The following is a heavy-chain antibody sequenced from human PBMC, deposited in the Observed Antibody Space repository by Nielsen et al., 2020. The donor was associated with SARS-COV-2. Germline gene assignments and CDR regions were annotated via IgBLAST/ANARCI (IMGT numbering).Heavy chain of an antibody. CDR1: GFTFDDYD. J-gene: IGHJ4*02. Sequence: GESLRISCAASGFTFDDYDMSWVRQVPGKGLEWVSNINWNGGSTAYADSVKGRFTISRDNARNSLYLQMNSLKTEDTAVYYCSSPTVAYWGQGTLVTVSS. CDR2: INWNGGST. V-gene: IGHV3-20*04. D-gene: IGHD4-23*01. CDR3: SSPTVAY.